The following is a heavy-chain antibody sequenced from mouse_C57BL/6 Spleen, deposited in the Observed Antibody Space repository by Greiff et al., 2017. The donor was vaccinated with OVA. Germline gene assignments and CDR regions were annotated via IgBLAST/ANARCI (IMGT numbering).Heavy chain of an antibody. CDR1: GYTFTSYW. CDR2: IDPSDSYT. CDR3: SRSSSGPLYDY. V-gene: IGHV1-50*01. J-gene: IGHJ4*01. D-gene: IGHD3-2*02. Sequence: QVQLQQPGAELVKPGASVKLSCKASGYTFTSYWMQWVKQRPGQGLEWIGEIDPSDSYTNYNQKFKGKATLTVDTSSSTAYMQVSSLTSEDSAVDYCSRSSSGPLYDYWGQGTSVTVSA.